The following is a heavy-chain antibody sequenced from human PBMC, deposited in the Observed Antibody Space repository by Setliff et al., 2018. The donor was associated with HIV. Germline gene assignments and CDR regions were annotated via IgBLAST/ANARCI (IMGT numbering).Heavy chain of an antibody. V-gene: IGHV4-34*01. D-gene: IGHD6-19*01. CDR1: GGSFSDYY. Sequence: SETLSLTCAVYGGSFSDYYWSWIRQSPGMGLEWIGEINHSGSTSYSPSLKSRVTISIDTSKNQFSLNLNSMTAADTAVYYCARNPEMAALNYFYYYMDVWGKGTTVTVSS. CDR2: INHSGST. J-gene: IGHJ6*03. CDR3: ARNPEMAALNYFYYYMDV.